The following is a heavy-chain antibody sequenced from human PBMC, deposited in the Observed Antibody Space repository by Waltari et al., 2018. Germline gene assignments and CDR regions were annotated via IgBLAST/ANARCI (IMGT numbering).Heavy chain of an antibody. V-gene: IGHV1-69*01. J-gene: IGHJ6*02. D-gene: IGHD6-19*01. Sequence: QVQLVQSGAEVKKPGSSVKVSCKASGGTFSSYAISWVRQAPGQGLEWMGGTYPSFGTGNNAERFQGRVTITADESTSRAYMELSSLRSVDTAVYYGATCIAGAGTCYYYGMDVWGQGTTVTVSS. CDR3: ATCIAGAGTCYYYGMDV. CDR2: TYPSFGTG. CDR1: GGTFSSYA.